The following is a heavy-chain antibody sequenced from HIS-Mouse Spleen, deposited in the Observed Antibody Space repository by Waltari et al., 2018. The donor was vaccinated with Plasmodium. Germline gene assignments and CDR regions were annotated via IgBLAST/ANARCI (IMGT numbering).Heavy chain of an antibody. CDR2: IYYSGST. Sequence: QVQLQESGPGLVKPSQTLSLTCTVSGGAISSGGYSWSWIRQHPGKGLEWIGYIYYSGSTYYNPSLKSRVTISVDTSKNQFSLKLSSVTAADTAVYYCASGPPPGDYFDYWGQGTLVTVSS. J-gene: IGHJ4*02. V-gene: IGHV4-31*03. CDR1: GGAISSGGYS. D-gene: IGHD7-27*01. CDR3: ASGPPPGDYFDY.